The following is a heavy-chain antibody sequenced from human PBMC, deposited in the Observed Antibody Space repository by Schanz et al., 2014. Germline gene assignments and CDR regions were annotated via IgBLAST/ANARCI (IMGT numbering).Heavy chain of an antibody. Sequence: EAQLLDSGGGLVEPGGSLRLSCAASGLSFSSYAMCWVRQARGKGLEWVSAMNESHSTTYYADSVRGRFTISRDDAENTLFLQMNSLRAEDTAVYYCARKVVATIGGYYDNWGQGTLVIVSS. D-gene: IGHD5-12*01. J-gene: IGHJ4*02. V-gene: IGHV3-23*01. CDR3: ARKVVATIGGYYDN. CDR2: MNESHSTT. CDR1: GLSFSSYA.